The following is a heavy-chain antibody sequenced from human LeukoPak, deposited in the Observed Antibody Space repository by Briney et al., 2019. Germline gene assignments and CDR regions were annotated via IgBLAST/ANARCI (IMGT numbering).Heavy chain of an antibody. D-gene: IGHD3-22*01. Sequence: SETLSLTCTVSGGSISSYYWSWIRQPPGKGLEWIGYIYYSGSTNYKPSLKSRVTISVDTSKNQFSLKLSSVTAADTAVYYCARDAYDSSGYYPLYYFDYWGQGTLVTVSS. CDR2: IYYSGST. CDR1: GGSISSYY. CDR3: ARDAYDSSGYYPLYYFDY. V-gene: IGHV4-59*12. J-gene: IGHJ4*02.